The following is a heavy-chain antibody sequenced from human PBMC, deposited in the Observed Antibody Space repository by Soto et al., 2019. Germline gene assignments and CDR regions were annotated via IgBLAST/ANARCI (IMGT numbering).Heavy chain of an antibody. CDR2: IYYSGST. V-gene: IGHV4-59*01. J-gene: IGHJ6*02. CDR3: ARASSYGSDV. D-gene: IGHD5-18*01. Sequence: PSETLSLTCTVSGGSIISYYWSWIRQPPGKGLEWIGYIYYSGSTNYNPSLKSRVTISVDTSKNQFSLKLSSVTAADTAVYYCARASSYGSDVWGQGTTVTVSS. CDR1: GGSIISYY.